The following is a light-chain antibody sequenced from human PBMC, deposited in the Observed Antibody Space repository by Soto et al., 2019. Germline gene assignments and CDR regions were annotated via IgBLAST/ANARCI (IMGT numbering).Light chain of an antibody. CDR3: QQYNSYSKT. CDR2: GAS. V-gene: IGKV3-20*01. CDR1: QSVSSSY. J-gene: IGKJ1*01. Sequence: EIVLTQSPGTLSFSPGERATLSCRSSQSVSSSYLAWYQQKPGQAPRVLIYGASTRATGIPARFSGSGSGTEFTLTISSLQPDDFATYYSQQYNSYSKTFGQGTKVDIK.